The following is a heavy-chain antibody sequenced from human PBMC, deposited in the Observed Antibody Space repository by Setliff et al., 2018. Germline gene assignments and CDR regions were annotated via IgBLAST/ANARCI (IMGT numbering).Heavy chain of an antibody. CDR3: RFWSYVYKNDY. Sequence: SETLSLTCTFYGGPVSDYYWGWVRQTPGKGLEWIAEINPSGTTNYIPSLKSRLTISVDTSKKQFSLKLISVTAADTAVYYCRFWSYVYKNDYWAQGTLVTVSS. V-gene: IGHV4-34*01. CDR2: INPSGTT. D-gene: IGHD3-16*01. J-gene: IGHJ4*02. CDR1: GGPVSDYY.